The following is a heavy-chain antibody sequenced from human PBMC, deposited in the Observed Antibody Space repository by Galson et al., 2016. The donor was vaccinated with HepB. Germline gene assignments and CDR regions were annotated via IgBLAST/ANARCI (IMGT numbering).Heavy chain of an antibody. D-gene: IGHD2-15*01. V-gene: IGHV1-69*04. CDR3: AGVDCSGFNCYWAY. CDR2: VIPMVGMA. Sequence: SVKVSCKVSGGSFSDYAFAWVRQAPGQGLEWMGRVIPMVGMAKYAQKFQGRVTLTADTSTKTAYMEFNSLTSEDTAIYYCAGVDCSGFNCYWAYWGQGTLVTVSS. CDR1: GGSFSDYA. J-gene: IGHJ4*02.